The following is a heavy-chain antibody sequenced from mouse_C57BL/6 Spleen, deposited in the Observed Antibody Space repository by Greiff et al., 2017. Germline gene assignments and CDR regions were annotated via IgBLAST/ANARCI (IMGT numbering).Heavy chain of an antibody. J-gene: IGHJ2*01. CDR1: GFTFSSYA. Sequence: EVKVVESGGGLVKPGGSLKLSCAASGFTFSSYAMSWVRQTPEKRLEWVATISDGGSYTYYPDNVKGRFTISRDNAKNNLYLHMSHLKSEDTAMYYCARDAHSRDYFDYWGQGTTLTVSS. CDR2: ISDGGSYT. V-gene: IGHV5-4*01. CDR3: ARDAHSRDYFDY.